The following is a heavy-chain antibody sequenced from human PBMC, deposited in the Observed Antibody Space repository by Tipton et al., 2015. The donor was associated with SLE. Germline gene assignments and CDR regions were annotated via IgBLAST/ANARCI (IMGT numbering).Heavy chain of an antibody. CDR2: IYYSGST. Sequence: TLSLTCTVSGGSISSGGYYWSWIRQHPGKGLEWIGYIYYSGSTYYNPSLKSRVTISVDTSKNQFSLTMSSVTAADTAVYYCARDPAARRGMDVWGQGTTVTVSS. CDR3: ARDPAARRGMDV. D-gene: IGHD6-6*01. CDR1: GGSISSGGYY. J-gene: IGHJ6*02. V-gene: IGHV4-31*03.